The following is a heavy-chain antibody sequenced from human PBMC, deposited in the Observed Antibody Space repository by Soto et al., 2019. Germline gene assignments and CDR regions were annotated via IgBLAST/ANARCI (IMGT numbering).Heavy chain of an antibody. J-gene: IGHJ5*02. CDR2: ISSSSSTI. CDR3: AKEGGDLNWFEH. Sequence: EVQLVESGGGLVQPGGSLRLSCAASGFTFSSYSMNWVRQAPGKGLEWVSYISSSSSTIYYADSVKGRFTISRDNAKNPLSLQMSSMRAEDTAVYYCAKEGGDLNWFEHWGKGTLVTVSS. D-gene: IGHD4-17*01. CDR1: GFTFSSYS. V-gene: IGHV3-48*01.